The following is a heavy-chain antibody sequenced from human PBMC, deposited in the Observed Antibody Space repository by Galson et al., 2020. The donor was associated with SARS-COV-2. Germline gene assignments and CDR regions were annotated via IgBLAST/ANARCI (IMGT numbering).Heavy chain of an antibody. V-gene: IGHV4-59*01. CDR2: ISSAGFT. Sequence: SETLSLTCTVSGDSLSDYYWSWIRQSPGKGLEWIGFISSAGFTTHNPSLTSRVTISMGSSGNQFYLEVTSVTAADTAVYYCARATYCSDAICPPYAGGFYYMDVWGKGTTVTVSS. J-gene: IGHJ6*03. CDR1: GDSLSDYY. D-gene: IGHD2-15*01. CDR3: ARATYCSDAICPPYAGGFYYMDV.